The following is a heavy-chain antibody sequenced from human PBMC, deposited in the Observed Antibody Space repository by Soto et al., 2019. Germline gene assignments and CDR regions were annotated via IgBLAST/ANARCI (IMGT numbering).Heavy chain of an antibody. CDR1: GYTFTSYD. J-gene: IGHJ4*02. Sequence: QVQLVQSGAEVKKPGASVKVSCKASGYTFTSYDINWVRQATGQGLEWMGWMNPNSGNTVYAQMFQGRVTMTRNTSISTAYMELSSLRSDDTAVYYCAREGRSGWYVDYWGQGTLVTVSS. CDR2: MNPNSGNT. D-gene: IGHD6-19*01. V-gene: IGHV1-8*01. CDR3: AREGRSGWYVDY.